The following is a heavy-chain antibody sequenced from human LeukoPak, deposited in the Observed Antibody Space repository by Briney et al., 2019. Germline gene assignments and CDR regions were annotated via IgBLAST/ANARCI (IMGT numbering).Heavy chain of an antibody. CDR1: GFTFSSYA. J-gene: IGHJ4*02. CDR2: ISYDGSNK. V-gene: IGHV3-30-3*01. D-gene: IGHD6-6*01. Sequence: GGSLRLSCAASGFTFSSYAMHWVRQAPGKGLEWVAVISYDGSNKYYADSVKGRFTISRDNSKNTLYLQMNSLRAEDTAVYYCAREFWGSSSPFDYWGQGTLVTVSS. CDR3: AREFWGSSSPFDY.